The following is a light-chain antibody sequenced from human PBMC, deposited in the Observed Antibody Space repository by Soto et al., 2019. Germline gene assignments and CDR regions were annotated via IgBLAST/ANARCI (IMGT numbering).Light chain of an antibody. CDR3: EKYDAAPWT. V-gene: IGKV1-27*01. CDR2: AAS. CDR1: QDITTY. J-gene: IGKJ1*01. Sequence: DIQMTQSPSSLSASVGDRVTMTCRASQDITTYLAWYQQKPGKVPKLLIYAASTLQSGVPSRFTGSGSGTEFTLTISSLQSEDVATYYCEKYDAAPWTFGQGTKVEMK.